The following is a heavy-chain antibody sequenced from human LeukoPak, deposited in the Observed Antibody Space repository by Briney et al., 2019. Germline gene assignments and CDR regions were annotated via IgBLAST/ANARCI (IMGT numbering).Heavy chain of an antibody. Sequence: QPGGSLRLPCAASGFTFSSYEMNWVRQAPGKGLEWVSYISSSGSTIYYADSVKGRFSISRDNSKNTLYLQMNSLRAEDTAVYYCAKGQLWFGEFSYFDYWGQGTLVTVSS. V-gene: IGHV3-48*03. CDR3: AKGQLWFGEFSYFDY. CDR2: ISSSGSTI. CDR1: GFTFSSYE. D-gene: IGHD3-10*01. J-gene: IGHJ4*02.